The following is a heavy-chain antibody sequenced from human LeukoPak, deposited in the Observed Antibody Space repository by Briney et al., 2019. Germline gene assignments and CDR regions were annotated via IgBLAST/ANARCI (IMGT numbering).Heavy chain of an antibody. CDR1: GGSISSGGYY. J-gene: IGHJ2*01. CDR2: IYHSGST. CDR3: ARSPSTVVKNWYFDL. Sequence: PSETLSLTCTVSGGSISSGGYYWSWIRQPPGKGLEWIGYIYHSGSTYYNPSLKSRVAISVDRSKNQFSLKLSSVTAADTAVYYCARSPSTVVKNWYFDLWGRGTLVTVSS. V-gene: IGHV4-30-2*01. D-gene: IGHD4-23*01.